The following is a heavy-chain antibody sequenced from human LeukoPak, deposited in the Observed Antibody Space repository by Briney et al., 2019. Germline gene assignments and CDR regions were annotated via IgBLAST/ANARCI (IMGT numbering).Heavy chain of an antibody. CDR3: ATMIVVGYDY. V-gene: IGHV3-23*01. CDR2: ISGSGGST. CDR1: GFTFSSHA. J-gene: IGHJ4*02. Sequence: PGGSLRLSCAASGFTFSSHAMSWVRQAPGKGLEWVSAISGSGGSTYYADSAKGRFTISRDNSKNTLYLQMNSLRAEDTAVYYCATMIVVGYDYWGQGTLVTVSS. D-gene: IGHD3-22*01.